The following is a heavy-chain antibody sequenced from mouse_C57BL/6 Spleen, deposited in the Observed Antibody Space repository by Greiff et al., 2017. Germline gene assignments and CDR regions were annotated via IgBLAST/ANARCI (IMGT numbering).Heavy chain of an antibody. CDR2: IYPGSGST. CDR1: GYTFTSYW. V-gene: IGHV1-55*01. CDR3: AIYDGYSFDY. J-gene: IGHJ2*01. D-gene: IGHD2-3*01. Sequence: QVQLQQPGAELVKPGASVTMSCKASGYTFTSYWLTWVKQTPGHGLEWIGAIYPGSGSTTYNEKFKSKATLTVDTSSSTAYMQLSSLTSEDSAVYYCAIYDGYSFDYWGQGTTLTVSS.